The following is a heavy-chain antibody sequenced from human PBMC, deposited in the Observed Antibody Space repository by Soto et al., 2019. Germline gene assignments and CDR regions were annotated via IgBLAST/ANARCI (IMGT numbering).Heavy chain of an antibody. Sequence: QVQLVQSGAEVKKPGSSMKVSCKASGGTFSSYAISWVRQAPGQGLEWMGGIIPIFGTANYAQKFQGRVTITAAESTSTAYMELSSLRSEDTAVYYCASPPGDCSGGSCPYYYYGMDVWGQGTTVTVSS. CDR1: GGTFSSYA. V-gene: IGHV1-69*12. CDR3: ASPPGDCSGGSCPYYYYGMDV. J-gene: IGHJ6*02. D-gene: IGHD2-15*01. CDR2: IIPIFGTA.